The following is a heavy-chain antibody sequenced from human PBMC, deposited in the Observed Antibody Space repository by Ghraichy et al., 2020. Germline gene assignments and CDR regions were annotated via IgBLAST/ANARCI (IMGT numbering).Heavy chain of an antibody. CDR3: AKGYSPRPDHRLLDY. D-gene: IGHD3-22*01. Sequence: GGSLRLSCAASGFTFSSYAMSWVRQAPGKGLEWVSAISGSGGSTYYADSVKGRFTISRDNSKNTLYLQMNSLRAEDTAVYYCAKGYSPRPDHRLLDYWGQGTLVTVSS. V-gene: IGHV3-23*01. J-gene: IGHJ4*02. CDR2: ISGSGGST. CDR1: GFTFSSYA.